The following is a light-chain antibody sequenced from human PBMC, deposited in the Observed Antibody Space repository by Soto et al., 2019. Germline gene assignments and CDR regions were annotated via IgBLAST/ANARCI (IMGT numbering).Light chain of an antibody. CDR1: SGHSRYA. CDR3: QTWASGIPV. CDR2: FNIDGSH. J-gene: IGLJ2*01. Sequence: QPVLTQSPSASASLGASVKLTCTLSSGHSRYAIAWHQQQPDKGPRYLMKFNIDGSHTKGDGIPDRFSGSSSGTERYLTISSLQSEDEADYYCQTWASGIPVFGGGTQLTVL. V-gene: IGLV4-69*01.